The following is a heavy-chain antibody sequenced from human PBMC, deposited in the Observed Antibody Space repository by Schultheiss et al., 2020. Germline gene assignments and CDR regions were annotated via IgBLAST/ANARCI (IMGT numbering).Heavy chain of an antibody. J-gene: IGHJ3*02. V-gene: IGHV4-61*05. CDR2: IYYSGST. CDR1: GGSISSSSYY. D-gene: IGHD2-8*01. CDR3: ARDRDNNGQYDALDI. Sequence: SQTLSLTCTVSGGSISSSSYYWGWIRQPPGKGLEWIGYIYYSGSTNYNPSLKSRVTISVDTSKNQFSLNLISVTAADTAVYYCARDRDNNGQYDALDIWGQGTMVTVSS.